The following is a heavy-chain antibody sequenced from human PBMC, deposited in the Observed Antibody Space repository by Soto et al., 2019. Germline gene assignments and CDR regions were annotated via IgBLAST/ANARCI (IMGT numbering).Heavy chain of an antibody. J-gene: IGHJ4*02. V-gene: IGHV1-69*01. CDR3: ATAGFVAVQAALSSYHAYPNYRFDS. CDR1: GGSFSDFA. D-gene: IGHD2-15*01. Sequence: QVQLAQSGAEVRKPGSSVKFSCGASGGSFSDFAFSWVRQAPGQGLEWMGGSMPMFAASKYAQRFQDRVTTTSAESTNTVDWALTSLTSDATATHCSATAGFVAVQAALSSYHAYPNYRFDSWGQGTLVTVSS. CDR2: SMPMFAAS.